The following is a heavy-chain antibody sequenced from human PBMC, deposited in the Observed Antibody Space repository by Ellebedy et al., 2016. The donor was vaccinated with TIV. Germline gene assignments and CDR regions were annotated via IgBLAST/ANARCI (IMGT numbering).Heavy chain of an antibody. V-gene: IGHV1-3*01. CDR3: ARNYYGSGSYWWAFDY. J-gene: IGHJ4*02. D-gene: IGHD3-10*01. CDR2: INAGNGNT. Sequence: AASVKVSCKASGYTFTSYAMHWVRQAPGQRLEWMGWINAGNGNTKYSQKLQGRVTITRDTSASTAYMELSSLRSEDTAVYYCARNYYGSGSYWWAFDYWGQGTLVTVSS. CDR1: GYTFTSYA.